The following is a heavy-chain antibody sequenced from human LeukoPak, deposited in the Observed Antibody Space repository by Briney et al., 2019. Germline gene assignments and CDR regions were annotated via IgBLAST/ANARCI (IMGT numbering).Heavy chain of an antibody. D-gene: IGHD6-19*01. V-gene: IGHV3-74*01. Sequence: GSLRLSCAASGFTFSNHWMHWVRQGPGKGPVWVSRITNDGSSTVYADSVKGRFTISRDNAKSTLYLQMNSLSAEDTAVYYCVRSSGWPDSWAQGTLVTVSS. CDR3: VRSSGWPDS. CDR1: GFTFSNHW. J-gene: IGHJ4*02. CDR2: ITNDGSST.